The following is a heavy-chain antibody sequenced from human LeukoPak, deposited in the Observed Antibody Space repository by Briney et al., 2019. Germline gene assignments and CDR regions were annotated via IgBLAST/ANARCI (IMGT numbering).Heavy chain of an antibody. CDR2: IYSGGTT. CDR3: GRDWFKTGYPAS. D-gene: IGHD3-9*01. Sequence: PGGSLRLSCEASGFSVSNYYMSWVRQAPGKGLECVSVIYSGGTTHYPDSVKGRFTISRDNSKNTLYLQMSNLRVEDTAVYYCGRDWFKTGYPASWGQGTLVIVSS. V-gene: IGHV3-66*01. J-gene: IGHJ4*02. CDR1: GFSVSNYY.